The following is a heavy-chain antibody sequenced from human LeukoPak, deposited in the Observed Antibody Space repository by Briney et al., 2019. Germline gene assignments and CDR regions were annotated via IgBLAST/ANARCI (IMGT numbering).Heavy chain of an antibody. CDR2: INHSGST. Sequence: SETLSLTCAVYGGSFSGYYWSWIRQPPGKGLEWIGEINHSGSTNYNLSLKSRVTISVDTSKNQFSLKLSSVTAADTAVYYCARGSTHYDILTGYYANWFDPWGQGTLVTVSS. CDR3: ARGSTHYDILTGYYANWFDP. CDR1: GGSFSGYY. V-gene: IGHV4-34*01. D-gene: IGHD3-9*01. J-gene: IGHJ5*02.